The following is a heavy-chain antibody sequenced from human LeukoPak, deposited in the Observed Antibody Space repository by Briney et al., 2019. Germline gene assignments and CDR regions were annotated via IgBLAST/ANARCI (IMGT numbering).Heavy chain of an antibody. D-gene: IGHD3-16*02. CDR3: AKDIQLST. CDR2: ISGSGGST. CDR1: GFTFSTYA. V-gene: IGHV3-23*01. Sequence: GGSLRLSCAASGFTFSTYAMSWVRQAPGKGLEWVSGISGSGGSTYYADSVKGRFTISRDNSKNTLNRQMNSLRAEDTAVYYCAKDIQLSTWGLGTMVTVSS. J-gene: IGHJ3*01.